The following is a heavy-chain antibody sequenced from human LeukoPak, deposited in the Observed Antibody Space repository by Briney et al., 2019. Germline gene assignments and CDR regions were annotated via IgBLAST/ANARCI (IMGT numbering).Heavy chain of an antibody. CDR2: IWYDGSNK. CDR1: GFTFSSYG. V-gene: IGHV3-33*01. D-gene: IGHD3-10*01. Sequence: GGSLRLSCAASGFTFSSYGMHWVRQAPGKGLEWVAVIWYDGSNKYYADSVKGRFTISRDNSKNTLYLQMNSLRAEDTAVYYCARDNYYGSREDWFDPWGQGTLVTVSS. CDR3: ARDNYYGSREDWFDP. J-gene: IGHJ5*02.